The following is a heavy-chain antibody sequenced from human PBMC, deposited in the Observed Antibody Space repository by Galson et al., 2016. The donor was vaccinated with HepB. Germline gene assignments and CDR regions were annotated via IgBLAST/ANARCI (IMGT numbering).Heavy chain of an antibody. CDR3: ICELGVVIRRHY. J-gene: IGHJ4*02. Sequence: SLRLSCAASGFTVSSNYMTWVRQDPGKGLEWVSVIYSGGSTFYADSVKGRFTIYRHNSQNTLYLQMDCLRVEDTAVYYCICELGVVIRRHYWGQGTLVTVSS. D-gene: IGHD3-3*01. CDR1: GFTVSSNY. V-gene: IGHV3-53*04. CDR2: IYSGGST.